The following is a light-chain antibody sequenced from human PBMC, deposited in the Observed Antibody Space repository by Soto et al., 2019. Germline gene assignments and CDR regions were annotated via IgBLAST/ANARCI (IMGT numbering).Light chain of an antibody. CDR2: VAS. CDR3: QQVIRYPYT. CDR1: QGIGSY. J-gene: IGKJ2*01. Sequence: DIPLTQSPSFLSASVGDRVTITCRASQGIGSYLAWYQQKPGKAPNLLIYVASTLQNGGPSRFSGSGSGTLFTLTVSSLQPEDFATYYCQQVIRYPYTFGQGTKLEIK. V-gene: IGKV1-9*01.